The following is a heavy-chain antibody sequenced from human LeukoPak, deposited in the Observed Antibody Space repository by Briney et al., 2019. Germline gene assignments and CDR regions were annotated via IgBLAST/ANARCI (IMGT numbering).Heavy chain of an antibody. J-gene: IGHJ6*03. CDR3: ARGLQLERRYYYYYMDV. D-gene: IGHD1-1*01. CDR1: GYTFTSYD. CDR2: MNPNSGNT. Sequence: GASVKVSCKASGYTFTSYDINWVRQATGQGLEWMGWMNPNSGNTGYAQKFQGRVTMTRNTPISTAYMELSSLRSEDTAVYYCARGLQLERRYYYYYMDVWGKGTTVTVSS. V-gene: IGHV1-8*01.